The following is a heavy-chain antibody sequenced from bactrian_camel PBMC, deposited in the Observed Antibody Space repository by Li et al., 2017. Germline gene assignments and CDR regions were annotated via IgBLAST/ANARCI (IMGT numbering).Heavy chain of an antibody. J-gene: IGHJ6*01. D-gene: IGHD5*01. CDR2: ISSGGTT. CDR1: GFTFSSSG. V-gene: IGHV3S40*01. Sequence: VQLVESGGGLVQPGGSLRLSCAASGFTFSSSGMSWVRQAPGKGLEWVSSISSGGTTAYADSVKGRFSISRDNAKNTLYLQLNSLKTEDTAMYYCAKDQDSVGWATPGFGYWGQGTQVTVS. CDR3: AKDQDSVGWATPGFGY.